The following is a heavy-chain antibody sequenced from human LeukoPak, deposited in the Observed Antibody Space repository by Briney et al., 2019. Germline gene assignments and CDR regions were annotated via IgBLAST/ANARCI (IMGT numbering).Heavy chain of an antibody. CDR3: ARGPIYDYVWGSYRRRADAFDI. CDR1: GGSFSGYY. D-gene: IGHD3-16*02. Sequence: PSETLSLTCAVYGGSFSGYYWSWTRQPPGKGLEWIGEINHSGSTNYNPSLKSRVTISVDTSKNQFSLKLSSVTAADTAVYYCARGPIYDYVWGSYRRRADAFDIWGQGTMVTVSS. CDR2: INHSGST. V-gene: IGHV4-34*01. J-gene: IGHJ3*02.